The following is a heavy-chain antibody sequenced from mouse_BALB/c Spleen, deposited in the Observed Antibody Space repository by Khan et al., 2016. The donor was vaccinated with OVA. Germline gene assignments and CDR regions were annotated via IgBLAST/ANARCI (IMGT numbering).Heavy chain of an antibody. D-gene: IGHD1-1*01. CDR2: IYYSGTT. V-gene: IGHV3-1*02. CDR3: ARSGTTVVAYWYVEV. CDR1: GYSITSGYS. Sequence: EVQLVESGPDLVKPSQSLSLTCTVTGYSITSGYSWHWIRQFPGNKLEWMGYIYYSGTTNYNPSLKSRISITRDPSKNQFFLPLNSVTTEDTATDYCARSGTTVVAYWYVEVWGAGTTVTVSS. J-gene: IGHJ1*01.